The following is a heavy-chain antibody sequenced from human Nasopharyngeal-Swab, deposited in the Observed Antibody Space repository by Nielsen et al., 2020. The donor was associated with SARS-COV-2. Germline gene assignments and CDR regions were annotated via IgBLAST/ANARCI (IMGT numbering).Heavy chain of an antibody. CDR2: IYHSGST. Sequence: SETLSLTCTVSGYSISSGYYWGWIRQPPGKGLEWIGSIYHSGSTYYNPSLKSRLTISVDPSKNQVSLKLSSVTAADTAVYYCARDFGDRYSSSAPESWGQGTLVTVS. J-gene: IGHJ5*02. CDR3: ARDFGDRYSSSAPES. D-gene: IGHD2-15*01. CDR1: GYSISSGYY. V-gene: IGHV4-38-2*02.